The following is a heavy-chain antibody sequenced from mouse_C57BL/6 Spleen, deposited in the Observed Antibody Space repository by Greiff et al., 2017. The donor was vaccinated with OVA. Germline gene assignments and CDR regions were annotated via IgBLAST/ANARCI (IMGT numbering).Heavy chain of an antibody. Sequence: QVQLQQPGAELVKPGASVKLSCKASGYTFTSYWMQWVKQRPGQGLEWIGEIDPSDSYTNYNQKFKGKATLTVDTSSSTAYMQLSSLTSEDSAVYYCASRGSPGEGSSQYYFDYWGQGTTLTVSS. J-gene: IGHJ2*01. V-gene: IGHV1-50*01. CDR1: GYTFTSYW. CDR3: ASRGSPGEGSSQYYFDY. D-gene: IGHD1-1*01. CDR2: IDPSDSYT.